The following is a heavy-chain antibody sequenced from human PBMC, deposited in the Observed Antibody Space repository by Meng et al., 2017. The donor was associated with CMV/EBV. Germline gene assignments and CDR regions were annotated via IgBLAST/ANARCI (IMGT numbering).Heavy chain of an antibody. D-gene: IGHD6-19*01. CDR2: INHSGST. Sequence: SETLSLTCAVYGGSFSGYYWSWIRQPPGKGLEWIGEINHSGSTNYNLSLKSRVTISVDTSKNQFSLKLSSVTAADTAVYYCARGSDGYSSGWYRYWGQGTLVTVSS. CDR1: GGSFSGYY. V-gene: IGHV4-34*01. CDR3: ARGSDGYSSGWYRY. J-gene: IGHJ4*02.